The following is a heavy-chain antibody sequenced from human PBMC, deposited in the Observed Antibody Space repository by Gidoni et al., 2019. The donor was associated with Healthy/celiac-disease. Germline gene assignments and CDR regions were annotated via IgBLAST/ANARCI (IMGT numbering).Heavy chain of an antibody. D-gene: IGHD3-3*01. J-gene: IGHJ6*02. CDR2: ISGSGGST. Sequence: EVQLLESGGGLVQPGGSLRLSCAASGFTFSSYAMSWVRQAPGKGLEWVSAISGSGGSTYYADSVKGRFTISRDNSKNTLYLQMNSLRAEDTAVYYCANAVTIFGVESYYYYGMDVWGQGTTVTVSS. V-gene: IGHV3-23*01. CDR3: ANAVTIFGVESYYYYGMDV. CDR1: GFTFSSYA.